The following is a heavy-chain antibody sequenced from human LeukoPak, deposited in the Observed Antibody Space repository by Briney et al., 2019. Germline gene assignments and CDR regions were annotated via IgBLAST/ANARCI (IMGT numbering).Heavy chain of an antibody. CDR2: IYPGDSDT. Sequence: GESLKISCKVSGYSFTSYWIGWVRQMPGKGLEWMGIIYPGDSDTRYSPSFQGQVTISADKSISTAYLQWSSLKASDTAMYYCARRPQSYYYDSSGYTGFDYWGQGTLVTVSS. D-gene: IGHD3-22*01. CDR3: ARRPQSYYYDSSGYTGFDY. V-gene: IGHV5-51*01. J-gene: IGHJ4*02. CDR1: GYSFTSYW.